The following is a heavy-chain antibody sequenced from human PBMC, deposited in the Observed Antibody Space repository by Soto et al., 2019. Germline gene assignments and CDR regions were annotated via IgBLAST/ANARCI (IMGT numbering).Heavy chain of an antibody. CDR1: RGVLSSFA. CDR3: EGHDGP. V-gene: IGHV1-69*01. J-gene: IGHJ5*02. Sequence: SAKLSCKEARGVLSSFAISWVRQAPGQGLDWMGGIIPIFGTANYAQKFQGRVTITAAESTSTAYMELSSLRSEDTAVHYYEGHDGPWGQGTLVTVS. D-gene: IGHD1-1*01. CDR2: IIPIFGTA.